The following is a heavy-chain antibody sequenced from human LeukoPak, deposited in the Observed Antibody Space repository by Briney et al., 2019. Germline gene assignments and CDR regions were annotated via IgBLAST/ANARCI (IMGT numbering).Heavy chain of an antibody. CDR3: ARESVGGSYSDY. Sequence: PGGSLRLSCAASGFTFSSYSMNWVRQAPGKGLEFISYISRSGSTTYYADSVKGRFTISRDNVKNSLYLQVSSLRDEDTAVYYCARESVGGSYSDYWGQGTLVTVSS. CDR2: ISRSGSTT. D-gene: IGHD1-26*01. V-gene: IGHV3-48*02. CDR1: GFTFSSYS. J-gene: IGHJ4*02.